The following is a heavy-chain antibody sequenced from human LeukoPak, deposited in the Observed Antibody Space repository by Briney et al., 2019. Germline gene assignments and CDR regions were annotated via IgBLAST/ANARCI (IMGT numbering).Heavy chain of an antibody. CDR3: ARGPRNSSSYQYFQH. V-gene: IGHV3-21*01. J-gene: IGHJ1*01. CDR1: GFTFSSYS. CDR2: ISSSSAYI. Sequence: PGGSLRLSCAASGFTFSSYSMNWVRQAPGRGLEWVSSISSSSAYIYYADPVKGRFTVSRDNAENSLSLQMDSLRAEDSAIYHCARGPRNSSSYQYFQHWGQGTLVTVSA. D-gene: IGHD6-13*01.